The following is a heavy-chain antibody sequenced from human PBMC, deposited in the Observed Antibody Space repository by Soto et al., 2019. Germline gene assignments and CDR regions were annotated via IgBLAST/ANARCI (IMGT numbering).Heavy chain of an antibody. CDR2: INHSGIT. Sequence: LSLTCAVYGGSFSGFYWSWIRQPPGKGLEWIGEINHSGITGYNPSLKSRVTISIDTSKSQFSLRLKSVTAADTAVYYCARVGYYDSSGFFDPFWIWAQGTLVTVSS. J-gene: IGHJ1*01. V-gene: IGHV4-34*01. D-gene: IGHD3-22*01. CDR1: GGSFSGFY. CDR3: ARVGYYDSSGFFDPFWI.